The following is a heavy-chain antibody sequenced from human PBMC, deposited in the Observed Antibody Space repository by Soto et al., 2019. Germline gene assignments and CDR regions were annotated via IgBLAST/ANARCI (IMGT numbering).Heavy chain of an antibody. CDR3: ARDSGGMDV. V-gene: IGHV1-3*01. CDR1: GYTFTSYA. J-gene: IGHJ6*02. Sequence: QVQLVQSGAEVKKPGASVKISCKTSGYTFTSYALHWVRQAPGQRLEWMGWINAGSGNTKYSQKFQGSVIITRDTSASTAYMELRSLRSEETAVCYCARDSGGMDVWGQGTTVTVSS. CDR2: INAGSGNT.